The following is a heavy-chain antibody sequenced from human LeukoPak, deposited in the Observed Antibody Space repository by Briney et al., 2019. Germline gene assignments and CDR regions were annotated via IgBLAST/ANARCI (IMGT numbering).Heavy chain of an antibody. J-gene: IGHJ4*02. Sequence: GGSLRLSCAASGFTFSSYAMSWARQAPGKGLEWVSGISGGGTHYADSVKGRFTISRDNSKNTLYLQMNSLRAEDTAIYYCAKGGDYVWGSYRPVWGQGTLVSVSS. CDR1: GFTFSSYA. D-gene: IGHD3-16*02. V-gene: IGHV3-23*01. CDR2: ISGGGT. CDR3: AKGGDYVWGSYRPV.